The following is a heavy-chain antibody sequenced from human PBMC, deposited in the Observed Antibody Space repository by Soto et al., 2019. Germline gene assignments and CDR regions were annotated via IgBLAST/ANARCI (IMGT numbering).Heavy chain of an antibody. CDR2: INPNSGGT. D-gene: IGHD3-10*01. V-gene: IGHV1-2*02. Sequence: GASVKVSCKASGYTFTGYYMHWVRQAPGQGLEWMGWINPNSGGTNYAQKFQGRVTMTRDTSISTAYMELSRLRSDDTAVYYCAREVILDPPTLRYWGQGTLVTVSS. CDR3: AREVILDPPTLRY. CDR1: GYTFTGYY. J-gene: IGHJ4*02.